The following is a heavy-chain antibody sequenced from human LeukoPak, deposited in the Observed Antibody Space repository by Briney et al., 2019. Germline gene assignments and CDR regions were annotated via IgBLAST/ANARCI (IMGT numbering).Heavy chain of an antibody. CDR3: ARDRPGGSSLDY. CDR2: IYYTGST. CDR1: GGSISSYY. V-gene: IGHV4-59*01. Sequence: PSETLSLTCAVSGGSISSYYWSWIRQPPGKGLEWIGYIYYTGSTNYNPSLKSRVTISVDTSKNQFSLKLSSVTAADTAVYYCARDRPGGSSLDYWGQGTLVTVSS. J-gene: IGHJ4*02. D-gene: IGHD6-13*01.